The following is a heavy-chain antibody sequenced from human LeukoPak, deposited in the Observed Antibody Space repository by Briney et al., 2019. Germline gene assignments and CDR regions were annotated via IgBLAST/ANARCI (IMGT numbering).Heavy chain of an antibody. CDR3: ARDRTAMVTSIDY. CDR1: GFTFSSYA. J-gene: IGHJ4*02. Sequence: PGGSLRLSCAASGFTFSSYAMHWARQAPGKGLEYVSAISSNGGSTYYADSVKGRFTISRDNSKNTLYLQMGSLRAEDMAVYYCARDRTAMVTSIDYWGQGTLVTVSS. CDR2: ISSNGGST. D-gene: IGHD5-18*01. V-gene: IGHV3-64*02.